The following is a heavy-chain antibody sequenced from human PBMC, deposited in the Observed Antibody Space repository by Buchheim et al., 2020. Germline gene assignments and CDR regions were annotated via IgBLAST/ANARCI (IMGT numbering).Heavy chain of an antibody. Sequence: QVQLVESGGGVVQPGRSLRLSCAASGFTFSGYGIHWIRQAPGKGLEWVAVISYDGSNKYCVDSVKGRFTISRDNSKNTLYLQMNSLRAEDTAVYYCAKEREYLNWNYGPSYYGMDVWGQGTT. CDR1: GFTFSGYG. J-gene: IGHJ6*02. D-gene: IGHD1-7*01. V-gene: IGHV3-30*18. CDR2: ISYDGSNK. CDR3: AKEREYLNWNYGPSYYGMDV.